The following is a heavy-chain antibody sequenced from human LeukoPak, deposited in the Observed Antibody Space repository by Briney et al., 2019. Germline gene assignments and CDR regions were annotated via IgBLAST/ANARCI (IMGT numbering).Heavy chain of an antibody. V-gene: IGHV4-4*07. CDR2: IYTSGST. J-gene: IGHJ4*02. Sequence: SETLSLTCTVSGGSISSYYWSWIRQPAGKGLEWIGRIYTSGSTNYNPSLKSRVTISVDTSKNQFSLKLSSVTAADTAVYYCARYYIAVAAYYFDYWGQGTLVTVSS. CDR3: ARYYIAVAAYYFDY. CDR1: GGSISSYY. D-gene: IGHD6-19*01.